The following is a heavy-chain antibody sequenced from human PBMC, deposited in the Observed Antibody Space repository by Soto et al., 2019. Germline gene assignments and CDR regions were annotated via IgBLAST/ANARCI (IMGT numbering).Heavy chain of an antibody. CDR1: GFTFSSYS. J-gene: IGHJ4*02. V-gene: IGHV3-23*01. D-gene: IGHD3-22*01. CDR3: AKKSGGYYDSTGYPFDY. Sequence: GGSLRLSCAASGFTFSSYSMNWVRQAPGKGLEWVSDISGSGSSTNYADSVKGRFSISRDNAKNTLYLQMSSLRAEDTAVYYCAKKSGGYYDSTGYPFDYWGQGTLVTVSS. CDR2: ISGSGSST.